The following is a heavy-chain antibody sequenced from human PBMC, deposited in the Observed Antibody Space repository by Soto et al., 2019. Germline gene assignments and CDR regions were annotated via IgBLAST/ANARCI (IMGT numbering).Heavy chain of an antibody. Sequence: QVQLVQSGAEVKKPGASVKVSCKASGYTFTSYAMHWVRQAPGQRLEWMGWINAGNGNTKYSQKFQGRVTITRDTSARTAYMELSSLRSEDTAVYYCARDLGTQYYYYGMDVWGQGTTVTVSS. CDR1: GYTFTSYA. V-gene: IGHV1-3*01. D-gene: IGHD1-26*01. CDR3: ARDLGTQYYYYGMDV. CDR2: INAGNGNT. J-gene: IGHJ6*02.